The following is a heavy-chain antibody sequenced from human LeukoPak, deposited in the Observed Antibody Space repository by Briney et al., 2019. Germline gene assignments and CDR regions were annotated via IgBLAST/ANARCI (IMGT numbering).Heavy chain of an antibody. CDR3: ARVRIASKNWFDP. CDR2: MNPNSGNT. Sequence: ASVKVSCKASGYTFTSYDINWVRQATGQGLEWMGWMNPNSGNTGYAQKFQGRVTMTRNTSISTAYMELSSLRSEDTAVYYCARVRIASKNWFDPWGQGTLVTVSS. J-gene: IGHJ5*02. CDR1: GYTFTSYD. D-gene: IGHD6-13*01. V-gene: IGHV1-8*01.